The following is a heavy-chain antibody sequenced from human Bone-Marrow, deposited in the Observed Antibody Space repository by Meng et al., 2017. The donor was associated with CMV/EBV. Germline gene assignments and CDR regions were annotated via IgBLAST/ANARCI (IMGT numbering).Heavy chain of an antibody. CDR3: ARAVAGTGWFDP. CDR2: MNPNSGNT. Sequence: CKASGYTFTSYAINWVRQATGQGLEWMGWMNPNSGNTGYAQKFQGRVTITRNTSISTAYMELSSLRSEDTAVYYCARAVAGTGWFDPWGQGTLVTVSS. J-gene: IGHJ5*02. CDR1: GYTFTSYA. D-gene: IGHD6-19*01. V-gene: IGHV1-8*03.